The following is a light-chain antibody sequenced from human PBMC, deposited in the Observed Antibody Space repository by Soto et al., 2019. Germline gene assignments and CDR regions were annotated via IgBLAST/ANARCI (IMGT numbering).Light chain of an antibody. J-gene: IGKJ4*01. CDR2: WAS. Sequence: DIVMTQSPASLAVSLGERATINCKSSQSVLYSSNNKDYLAWYQQKPGQPPKLLIYWASTREPGVADRFSGSGSGTDFSLAISSLQAEDVAVYYCQQYYSSPLTFGGGTKVEIK. V-gene: IGKV4-1*01. CDR3: QQYYSSPLT. CDR1: QSVLYSSNNKDY.